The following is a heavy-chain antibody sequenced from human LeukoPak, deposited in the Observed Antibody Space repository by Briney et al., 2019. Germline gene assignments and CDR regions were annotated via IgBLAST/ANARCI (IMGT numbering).Heavy chain of an antibody. Sequence: GGSLRLSCAASGFTFSSYSMNWVRQAPGKGLEWVSSISSSSSYIYYADSVNGRFTISRDNAKNSLYLQMNSLRAEDTAVYYCAREFQAPYYFDYWGQGTLVTVSS. CDR2: ISSSSSYI. V-gene: IGHV3-21*01. CDR3: AREFQAPYYFDY. CDR1: GFTFSSYS. J-gene: IGHJ4*02.